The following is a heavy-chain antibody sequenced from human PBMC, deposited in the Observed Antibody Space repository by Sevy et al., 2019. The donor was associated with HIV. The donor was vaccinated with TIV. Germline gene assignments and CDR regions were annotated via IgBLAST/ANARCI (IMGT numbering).Heavy chain of an antibody. CDR1: GFSFNGYA. Sequence: GGSLRLSCAASGFSFNGYAMHWVRQAPGKGLEWLAVISYDGSVKYYTESVKGRFTISRDNTKNTLFLQLNSLRPEDTAVYYCVREGGNYEYVWGTYHSGFRAQGTLVTVSS. CDR2: ISYDGSVK. V-gene: IGHV3-30*04. CDR3: VREGGNYEYVWGTYHSGF. D-gene: IGHD3-16*02. J-gene: IGHJ4*02.